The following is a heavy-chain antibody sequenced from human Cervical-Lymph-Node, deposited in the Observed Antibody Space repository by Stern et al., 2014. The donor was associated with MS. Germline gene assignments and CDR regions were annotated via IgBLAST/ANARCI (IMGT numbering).Heavy chain of an antibody. CDR1: GFTFSDYY. V-gene: IGHV3-11*01. J-gene: IGHJ1*01. Sequence: QMQLVQSGEDLVKPGGSLRLSCATSGFTFSDYYMNWIRQAPGKGLEWVSYISDSGDTIHDIDSVKGRFTISRDNVKNTLYLQMNSLRAEDTAIYYCARDRLSGGWFLQHWGQGTLVTVSS. D-gene: IGHD6-19*01. CDR3: ARDRLSGGWFLQH. CDR2: ISDSGDTI.